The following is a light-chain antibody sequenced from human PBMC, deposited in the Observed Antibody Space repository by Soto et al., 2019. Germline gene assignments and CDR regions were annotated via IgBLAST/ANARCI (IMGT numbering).Light chain of an antibody. J-gene: IGKJ5*01. CDR2: DVS. V-gene: IGKV3-11*01. CDR3: QQRNYWQVT. CDR1: QSVSGY. Sequence: EVVLTQSPVTLSLAPGERATLSCRASQSVSGYLAWYQQKPGQAPRLLIYDVSNRATGIPARFSGSGSGTDFTLPISSLEPEDFAIYYCQQRNYWQVTFGQGTRLEIE.